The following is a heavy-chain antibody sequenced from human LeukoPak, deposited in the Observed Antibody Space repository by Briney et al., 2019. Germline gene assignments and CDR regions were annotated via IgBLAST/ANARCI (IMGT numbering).Heavy chain of an antibody. D-gene: IGHD3-22*01. CDR1: GFSLSRNG. V-gene: IGHV3-30*02. Sequence: GGSLRLSCATSGFSLSRNGMHWVRQAPGQGLEWVAFILSDGSYEYYADSVKGRFTISRDNAKNSLYLQMNSLRAEDTAVYYCARAEGLHYDSSGYYSNYMDVWGKGTTVTVSS. CDR3: ARAEGLHYDSSGYYSNYMDV. J-gene: IGHJ6*03. CDR2: ILSDGSYE.